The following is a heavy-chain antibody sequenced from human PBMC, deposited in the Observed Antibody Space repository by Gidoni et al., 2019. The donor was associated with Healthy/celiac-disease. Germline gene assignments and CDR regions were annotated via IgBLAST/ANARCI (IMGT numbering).Heavy chain of an antibody. Sequence: QVQLQESGPGLVKPSETLSLTCTVSGGSISSYHWSWLRQPPGKGLEWIGYIYDSGSTNYNPSLKSRVTISVDTSKNQFSLKVSSVTAADTAVYYCARARDYCSSSSSCLHYMDVWGKGTTVTVSS. CDR1: GGSISSYH. V-gene: IGHV4-59*01. CDR2: IYDSGST. D-gene: IGHD2-15*01. J-gene: IGHJ6*03. CDR3: ARARDYCSSSSSCLHYMDV.